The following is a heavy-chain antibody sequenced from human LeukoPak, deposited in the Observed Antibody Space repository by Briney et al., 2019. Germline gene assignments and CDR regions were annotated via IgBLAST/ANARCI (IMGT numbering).Heavy chain of an antibody. V-gene: IGHV3-23*01. D-gene: IGHD2-15*01. Sequence: GGSLRLSCAASGFTFSSYAMNWARQAPGKGLEWVSTITGSGGDTYYADSVKGRFTISRDNSKNTLYLQMNSLRAEDTAIYYCAKDPYIGGGYHFDSWGQGSLVTVSS. J-gene: IGHJ4*02. CDR1: GFTFSSYA. CDR2: ITGSGGDT. CDR3: AKDPYIGGGYHFDS.